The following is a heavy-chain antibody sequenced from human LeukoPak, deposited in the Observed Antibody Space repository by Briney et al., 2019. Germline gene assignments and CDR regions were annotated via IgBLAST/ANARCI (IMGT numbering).Heavy chain of an antibody. CDR3: AGAARYCPNGVCDGWLDY. D-gene: IGHD2-8*01. V-gene: IGHV4-34*01. CDR2: INHSGST. Sequence: HSETLSLTCGVYGGSFSGYYWSWIRQPPGKGREWIGEINHSGSTNYNPSLKSRVTISVDTSKNQFSLKLSSVTAPDGAVYYCAGAARYCPNGVCDGWLDYWGQGTLVTVSS. CDR1: GGSFSGYY. J-gene: IGHJ4*02.